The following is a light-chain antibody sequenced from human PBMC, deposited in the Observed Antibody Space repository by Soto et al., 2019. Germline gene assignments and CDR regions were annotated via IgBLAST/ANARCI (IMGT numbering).Light chain of an antibody. J-gene: IGKJ1*01. CDR2: GAS. CDR1: QSVSSN. CDR3: QLYDNWWT. V-gene: IGKV3-15*01. Sequence: EIVMTQSPATLSVSPGERATLSCRASQSVSSNLAWYQQKPGQAPRLLIYGASTRATGIPARFSGSGSETDFTLAISSLLSEEFAVYYCQLYDNWWTFARGTKVEIQ.